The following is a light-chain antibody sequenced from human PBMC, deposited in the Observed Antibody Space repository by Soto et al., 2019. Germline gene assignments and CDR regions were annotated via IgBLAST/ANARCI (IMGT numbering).Light chain of an antibody. CDR3: QQYGSSPWT. CDR1: QSVSSSY. J-gene: IGKJ1*01. CDR2: GAS. V-gene: IGKV3-20*01. Sequence: EIVLTHSPGTLSLSPGERATLSCRASQSVSSSYLAWYQQKHGQAPRLLIYGASSRATGIPDRFSGSGSGTDFTLTISRLEPEDFAVYYCQQYGSSPWTFGQGTKVDIK.